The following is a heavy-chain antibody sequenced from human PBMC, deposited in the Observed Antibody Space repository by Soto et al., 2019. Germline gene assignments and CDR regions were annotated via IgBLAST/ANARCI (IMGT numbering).Heavy chain of an antibody. J-gene: IGHJ4*02. CDR2: IYQSGST. CDR1: GGTISNYY. D-gene: IGHD6-13*01. Sequence: SETLSLTCTVSGGTISNYYWSWIRQPPGKGLEWIGEIYQSGSTNYNPSLESRVRMSVDKSRNQFSLKLTSVSAADTAVYYCARASATIAAAAIFDYWGQGTLVTVSS. CDR3: ARASATIAAAAIFDY. V-gene: IGHV4-59*12.